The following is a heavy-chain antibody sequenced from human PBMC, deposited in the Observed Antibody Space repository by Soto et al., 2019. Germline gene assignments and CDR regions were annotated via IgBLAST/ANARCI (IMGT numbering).Heavy chain of an antibody. CDR1: GGSIDGRN. J-gene: IGHJ6*02. CDR2: VYYDGGS. V-gene: IGHV4-59*08. CDR3: VRQGIGNLHGLVDV. D-gene: IGHD3-10*01. Sequence: QVQLQESGPGLVKPSETLSLTCTVSGGSIDGRNCAWIRQPPGKGLEWLGYVYYDGGSSYNPSVTSRLTLSMATSKSQFSLQLRSVTAADTAVYYCVRQGIGNLHGLVDVWGRGTTVTVSS.